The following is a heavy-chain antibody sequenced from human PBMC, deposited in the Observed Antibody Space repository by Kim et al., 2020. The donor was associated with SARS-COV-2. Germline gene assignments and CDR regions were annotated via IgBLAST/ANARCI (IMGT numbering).Heavy chain of an antibody. CDR1: GFTFSSYS. CDR3: ARLPMWWDYYYYGMDV. D-gene: IGHD2-21*01. Sequence: GGSLRLSCAASGFTFSSYSMNWVRQAPGKGLEWVSSISSSSSYIYYADSVKGRFTISRDNAKNSLYLQMNSLRAEDTAVYYCARLPMWWDYYYYGMDVWGTGTPVTVSS. CDR2: ISSSSSYI. V-gene: IGHV3-21*01. J-gene: IGHJ6*04.